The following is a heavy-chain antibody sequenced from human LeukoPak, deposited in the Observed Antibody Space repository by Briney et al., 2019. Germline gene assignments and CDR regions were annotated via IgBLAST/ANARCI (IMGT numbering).Heavy chain of an antibody. CDR3: ARDRAPVTMIRGAPGGFDP. J-gene: IGHJ5*02. D-gene: IGHD3-10*01. CDR1: GGSISSHF. V-gene: IGHV4-59*11. CDR2: MFYRGST. Sequence: SETLSLTCTVSGGSISSHFWSWIRQPPGKGLEWIGYMFYRGSTNYNPSLKSRVTISVDASKNQFSLKLTSVSAADTAVYYCARDRAPVTMIRGAPGGFDPWGQGTLVTVSS.